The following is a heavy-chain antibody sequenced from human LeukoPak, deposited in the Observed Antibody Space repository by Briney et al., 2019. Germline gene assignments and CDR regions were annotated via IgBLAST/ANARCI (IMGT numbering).Heavy chain of an antibody. CDR1: GFTFSSYA. Sequence: GGSLRLSCAASGFTFSSYAMHWVRQAPGKGLEWVAVISYDGSNKYYADSVKGRFTISRDNSKNSLYLQMNSLRAEDTALYHCARGQQLVPFDYWGQGTLVTVSS. CDR2: ISYDGSNK. CDR3: ARGQQLVPFDY. V-gene: IGHV3-30*04. D-gene: IGHD6-13*01. J-gene: IGHJ4*02.